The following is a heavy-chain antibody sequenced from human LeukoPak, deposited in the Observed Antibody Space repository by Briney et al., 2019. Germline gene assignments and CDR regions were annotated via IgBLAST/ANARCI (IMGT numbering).Heavy chain of an antibody. J-gene: IGHJ6*03. CDR3: AREKTQQSSEDYYYYMDV. Sequence: GGSLRLSCAASGFTFSSYWMSWVRQAPGKWLEWVANIKQDGSEKYYVDSVKGRFTIPRDNAKNSLYLQMNSLRAEDAAVYYCAREKTQQSSEDYYYYMDVWGKGTTVTISS. V-gene: IGHV3-7*01. D-gene: IGHD1/OR15-1a*01. CDR2: IKQDGSEK. CDR1: GFTFSSYW.